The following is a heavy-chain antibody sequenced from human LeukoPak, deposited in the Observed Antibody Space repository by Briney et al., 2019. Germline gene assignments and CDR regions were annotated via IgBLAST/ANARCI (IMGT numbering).Heavy chain of an antibody. CDR3: ARAGADSAAYFYYAMDV. D-gene: IGHD2-15*01. Sequence: ASVKVSCKASGGTFSSYAISWVRQAPGQGLEWMGWISGYNGDTHYAQNLQDRVTITTDTSTSTAYMDVRSLRSDDTAVYYCARAGADSAAYFYYAMDVWGQGTTVTVSS. CDR1: GGTFSSYA. J-gene: IGHJ6*02. CDR2: ISGYNGDT. V-gene: IGHV1-18*01.